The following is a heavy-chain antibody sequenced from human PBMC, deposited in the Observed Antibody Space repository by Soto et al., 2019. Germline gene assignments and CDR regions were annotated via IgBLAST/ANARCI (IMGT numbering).Heavy chain of an antibody. J-gene: IGHJ3*02. V-gene: IGHV4-61*01. D-gene: IGHD5-18*01. CDR1: GGSVSSGSYY. CDR2: IYYSGST. CDR3: ARAAMDAFDI. Sequence: QVQLQESGPGLVKPSETLSLTCTVSGGSVSSGSYYWSWIRQPPGKGLEWIGYIYYSGSTNYNPSLKSRVTISVDTSKNQFSLKLSSVTAADTAVYYCARAAMDAFDIWGQGTMVTVSS.